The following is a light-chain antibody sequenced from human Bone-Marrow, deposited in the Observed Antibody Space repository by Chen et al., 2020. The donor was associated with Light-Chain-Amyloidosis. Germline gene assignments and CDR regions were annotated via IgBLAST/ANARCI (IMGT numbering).Light chain of an antibody. CDR2: DDS. CDR1: NIRTTS. J-gene: IGLJ3*02. V-gene: IGLV3-21*02. Sequence: SYLLTQPSSVSVAPGQTVTIACGGNNIRTTSVHWYQQTPGQAPLLVVYDDSYRHSGIPARLYGCESGKGAKLTMSRVEAGDEADYYCQEWYRSSGRQVFTGGTKLTVL. CDR3: QEWYRSSGRQV.